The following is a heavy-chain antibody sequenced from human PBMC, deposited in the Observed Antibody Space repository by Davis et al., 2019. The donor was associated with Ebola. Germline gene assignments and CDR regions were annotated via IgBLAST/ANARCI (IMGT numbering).Heavy chain of an antibody. CDR1: GYTFTGYY. CDR2: INPSGGST. Sequence: ASVKVSCKASGYTFTGYYMHWVQQAPGQGLEWMGIINPSGGSTSYAQKFQGRVTMTRDTSTSTVYMELSSLRSEDTAVYYCARLRLRYYGMDVWGQGTTVTVSS. CDR3: ARLRLRYYGMDV. J-gene: IGHJ6*02. V-gene: IGHV1-46*01.